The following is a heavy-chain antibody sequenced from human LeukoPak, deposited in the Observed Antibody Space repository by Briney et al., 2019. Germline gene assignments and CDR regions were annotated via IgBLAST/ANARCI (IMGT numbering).Heavy chain of an antibody. CDR2: IYHSGST. CDR1: GYSIRSGFY. V-gene: IGHV4-38-2*02. Sequence: SETLSLTCSVSGYSIRSGFYWGWIRQPPGKGLEWIGSIYHSGSTYYNPSLKSRVTISVDTSKNQFSLKLSSVTAADTAVYYCARVGGAEDYINYYYYYMDVWGKGTTVTVSS. J-gene: IGHJ6*03. CDR3: ARVGGAEDYINYYYYYMDV. D-gene: IGHD4-11*01.